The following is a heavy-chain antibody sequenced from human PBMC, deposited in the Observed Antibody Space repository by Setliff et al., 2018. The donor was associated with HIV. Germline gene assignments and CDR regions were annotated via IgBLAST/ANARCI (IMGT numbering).Heavy chain of an antibody. CDR3: ARGARLLAGYSDRWGYYYMAV. D-gene: IGHD6-13*01. CDR1: GDSIGSSSYY. J-gene: IGHJ6*03. Sequence: SETLSLTCTVSGDSIGSSSYYWAWIRQPPGKGLEWIGNIYYSGSTYYNPSLKTRVTISVDGSKNQFSLKLKSVTAADTAVYYCARGARLLAGYSDRWGYYYMAVWGKGTTVTVSS. CDR2: IYYSGST. V-gene: IGHV4-39*02.